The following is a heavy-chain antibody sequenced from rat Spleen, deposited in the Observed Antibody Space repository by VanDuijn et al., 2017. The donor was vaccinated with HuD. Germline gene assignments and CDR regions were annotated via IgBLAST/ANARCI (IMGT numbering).Heavy chain of an antibody. Sequence: EVQLVESGGGLVQPGRSLKLSCAASGFTFSDYNMAWVRQAPKKGLEWVATISYGHSSTYYRDSVKGRFTISRDNTKSTLYLQMNSLRSEDTATYYCARSRTLRGYYFDYWGQGVMVTVSS. CDR3: ARSRTLRGYYFDY. CDR1: GFTFSDYN. D-gene: IGHD3-1*01. J-gene: IGHJ2*01. CDR2: ISYGHSST. V-gene: IGHV5-7*01.